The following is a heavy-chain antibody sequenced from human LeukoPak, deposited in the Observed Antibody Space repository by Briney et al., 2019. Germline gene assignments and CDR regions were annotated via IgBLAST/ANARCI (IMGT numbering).Heavy chain of an antibody. J-gene: IGHJ4*02. CDR2: INSDGSTT. Sequence: GGSLRLSCEASGFTFRNYWTHWVRQAPGKGLVWVSRINSDGSTTSYADSVKGRFTISRDNAKNTLYLQMNSLRAEDTALYYCARDGGYCTNGVCFFDHWGQGTLVTVSS. D-gene: IGHD2-8*01. CDR1: GFTFRNYW. V-gene: IGHV3-74*01. CDR3: ARDGGYCTNGVCFFDH.